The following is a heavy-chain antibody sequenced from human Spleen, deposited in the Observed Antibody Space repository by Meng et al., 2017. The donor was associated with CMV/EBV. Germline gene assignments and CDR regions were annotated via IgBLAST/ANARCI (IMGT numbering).Heavy chain of an antibody. J-gene: IGHJ4*02. CDR3: AKSRDLVVPAVACDY. Sequence: SGFSVSSNYVTWVRQAPGKGLEWVSVMYSSGNTNYADSVKGRFTISRDNSKNTLCLQMNSLRAEDTAVYYCAKSRDLVVPAVACDYWGQGTLVTVSS. D-gene: IGHD2-2*01. CDR1: GFSVSSNY. CDR2: MYSSGNT. V-gene: IGHV3-53*01.